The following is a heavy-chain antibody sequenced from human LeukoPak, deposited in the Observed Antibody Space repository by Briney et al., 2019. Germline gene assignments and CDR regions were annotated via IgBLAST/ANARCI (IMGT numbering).Heavy chain of an antibody. D-gene: IGHD6-13*01. CDR3: AKDPRRYSRTGGYFDY. J-gene: IGHJ4*02. V-gene: IGHV3-30*02. Sequence: GGSLRLSCAASGFTFSSYGMHWVRQAPGKGLEWVSFISYDGSNKYYADSVKGRFTISRDNSKNTLYLQMISLRTEDTAVYYCAKDPRRYSRTGGYFDYWGQGTLVTVSS. CDR1: GFTFSSYG. CDR2: ISYDGSNK.